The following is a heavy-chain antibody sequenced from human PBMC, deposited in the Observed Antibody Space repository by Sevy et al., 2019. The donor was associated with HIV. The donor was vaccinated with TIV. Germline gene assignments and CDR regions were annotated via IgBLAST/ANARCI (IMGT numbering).Heavy chain of an antibody. CDR3: AKGDRTFYGLDV. CDR1: GFTFSTYA. D-gene: IGHD2-15*01. CDR2: ISGSGGST. Sequence: GGSLRLSCAASGFTFSTYAMSWVRQAPGKGLEWVSAISGSGGSTYNADSVEGRFTSSRDKSKNTLYLQMNSLRVEDTAVYYCAKGDRTFYGLDVWGQGTTVTVSS. J-gene: IGHJ6*02. V-gene: IGHV3-23*01.